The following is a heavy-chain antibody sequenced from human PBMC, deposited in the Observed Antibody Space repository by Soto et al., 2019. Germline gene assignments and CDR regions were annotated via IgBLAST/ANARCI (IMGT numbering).Heavy chain of an antibody. V-gene: IGHV3-23*01. CDR1: GFTFSSCA. D-gene: IGHD3-22*01. Sequence: AGGSLRLSCAASGFTFSSCAMGWVRQAPGKGLEWVSDIIDSGGSTYYADSVKGRFTISRDNSKNTLYLQMNSLRDEDTALYYCAKGYYYDTSGYYIDYWGQGTLVTVSS. J-gene: IGHJ4*02. CDR3: AKGYYYDTSGYYIDY. CDR2: IIDSGGST.